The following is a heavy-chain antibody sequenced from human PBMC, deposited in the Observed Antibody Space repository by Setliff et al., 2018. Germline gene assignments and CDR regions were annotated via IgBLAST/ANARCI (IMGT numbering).Heavy chain of an antibody. CDR2: INGDGADT. D-gene: IGHD2-15*01. J-gene: IGHJ3*01. Sequence: PGGSLRLSCAASGFTFSSYSMNWVRQAPGKGLEWVSSINGDGADTYYAASMKGRFTISRDNSKRTLYLQMSSLRADDTAVYYCAKDWWGPPESFDVWGQGTVVTVS. CDR3: AKDWWGPPESFDV. V-gene: IGHV3-21*04. CDR1: GFTFSSYS.